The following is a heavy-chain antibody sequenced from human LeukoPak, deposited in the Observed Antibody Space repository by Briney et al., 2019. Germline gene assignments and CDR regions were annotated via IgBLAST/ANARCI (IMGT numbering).Heavy chain of an antibody. V-gene: IGHV4-38-2*02. J-gene: IGHJ5*02. D-gene: IGHD6-19*01. CDR3: ARGHGSGWYYDWFDP. CDR2: AFRSGST. CDR1: DYSITSGYY. Sequence: SETLSLTCTVSDYSITSGYYWAWIRQPPGKGPEWIGSAFRSGSTSYNPSLRSRVSISVDTVNNHFSLNLTSVTAADTAMYYCARGHGSGWYYDWFDPWGQGTLVTVSS.